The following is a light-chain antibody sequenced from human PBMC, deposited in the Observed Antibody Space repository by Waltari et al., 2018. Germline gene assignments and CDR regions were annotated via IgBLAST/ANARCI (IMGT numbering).Light chain of an antibody. CDR2: SAS. CDR1: QTISNY. V-gene: IGKV1-39*01. CDR3: QQSYRTPPT. Sequence: IQMTQSPSSLSASVGDRVPITCRASQTISNYLYWYQQKPREAPKLLIYSASSLQSGVPSRFSGSGSGTDFTLTISSLQPEDFATYYCQQSYRTPPTFGQGTKVEIK. J-gene: IGKJ2*01.